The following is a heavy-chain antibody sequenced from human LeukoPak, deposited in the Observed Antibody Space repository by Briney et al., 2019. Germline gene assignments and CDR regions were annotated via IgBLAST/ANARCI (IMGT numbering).Heavy chain of an antibody. D-gene: IGHD6-13*01. V-gene: IGHV3-30*04. CDR3: AKEEKAAGTVY. CDR1: GFTFSSFP. CDR2: ISTDGSYK. J-gene: IGHJ4*02. Sequence: GGSLRLSCAVSGFTFSSFPFHWVRQAPGKGLEWVAAISTDGSYKYHGDSVKGRFTISRDNSKNTLYLQMNSLRAEDTAVYYCAKEEKAAGTVYWGRGTLVTVSS.